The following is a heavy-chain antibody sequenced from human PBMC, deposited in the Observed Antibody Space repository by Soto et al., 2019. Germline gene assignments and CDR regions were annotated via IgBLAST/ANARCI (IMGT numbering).Heavy chain of an antibody. CDR2: IYYSGST. CDR1: GGSISSSSYY. Sequence: SETLSLTCTVSGGSISSSSYYWGWIRQPPGKWLEWIGSIYYSGSTYYNPSLKSRVTISVDTSKNQFSLKLSSVTAAGTAVYYCARQEGGAYSSSFGIYYYYGMDVWGQGTTVTVYS. CDR3: ARQEGGAYSSSFGIYYYYGMDV. V-gene: IGHV4-39*01. D-gene: IGHD6-13*01. J-gene: IGHJ6*02.